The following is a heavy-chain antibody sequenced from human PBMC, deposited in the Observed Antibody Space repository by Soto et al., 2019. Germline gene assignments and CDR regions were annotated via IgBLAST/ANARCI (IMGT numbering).Heavy chain of an antibody. Sequence: AASVKVSCKASGYTITSYGISWVRQAPGQGLEWMGWISAYNGNTNYAQKLQGRVTMTTDTSTSTAYMELRSLRSDDTAVYYCARDYDFWSGYLDDDAFDIWGQGTMVT. CDR1: GYTITSYG. V-gene: IGHV1-18*04. CDR3: ARDYDFWSGYLDDDAFDI. CDR2: ISAYNGNT. J-gene: IGHJ3*02. D-gene: IGHD3-3*01.